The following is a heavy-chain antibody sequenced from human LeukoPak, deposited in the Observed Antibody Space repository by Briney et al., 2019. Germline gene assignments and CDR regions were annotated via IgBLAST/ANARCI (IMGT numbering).Heavy chain of an antibody. J-gene: IGHJ3*01. CDR3: ARDRAGLGLLDF. Sequence: SQTLSLTCAVSGGPISSGGYSWAWLRQPPGKGLEWIGYIFQSGSPSYNPSLRSRVTISVDTSRNQFSLKLNSVTAADTAMYYCARDRAGLGLLDFWGPGTTVTVSS. CDR2: IFQSGSP. V-gene: IGHV4-30-2*01. CDR1: GGPISSGGYS. D-gene: IGHD1-26*01.